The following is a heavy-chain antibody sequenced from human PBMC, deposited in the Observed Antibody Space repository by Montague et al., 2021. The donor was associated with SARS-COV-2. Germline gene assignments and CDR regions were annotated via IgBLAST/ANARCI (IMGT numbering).Heavy chain of an antibody. J-gene: IGHJ4*02. CDR2: INLSGST. V-gene: IGHV4-34*01. Sequence: SETLSLTCAVYGGSFSGYYWSWIRQPPGKGLEWIGEINLSGSTNYNPPLKSRVTISVDTSKNQFSLKLSSVTAADTAVYYCARGHYSSSWYGIRYYFDYWGQGTLVTVSS. CDR3: ARGHYSSSWYGIRYYFDY. CDR1: GGSFSGYY. D-gene: IGHD6-13*01.